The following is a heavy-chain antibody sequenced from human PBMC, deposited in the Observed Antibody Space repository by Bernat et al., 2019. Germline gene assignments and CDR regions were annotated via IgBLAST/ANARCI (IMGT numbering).Heavy chain of an antibody. D-gene: IGHD6-13*01. V-gene: IGHV6-1*01. Sequence: QVQLQQSGPGLVKPSQTLSLTCAISGDSVSSNNVAWNWIRHSPVRGLEWLGRTYYRSKWYNNYAVSVKSRISINPDTSKNQFSLQLNSVTPDDTAVYYCVRWVERAAGGSHAFDIWGQGTMVSVSS. CDR1: GDSVSSNNVA. J-gene: IGHJ3*02. CDR2: TYYRSKWYN. CDR3: VRWVERAAGGSHAFDI.